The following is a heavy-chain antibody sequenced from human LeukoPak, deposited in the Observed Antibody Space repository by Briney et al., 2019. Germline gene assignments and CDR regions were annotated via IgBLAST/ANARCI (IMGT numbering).Heavy chain of an antibody. CDR1: GGTFSSYA. CDR3: ARESDADSSSWYGNWFDP. J-gene: IGHJ5*02. V-gene: IGHV1-69*01. CDR2: IIPIFGTA. Sequence: SVKVSCKASGGTFSSYAISWVRQAPGQGLEWMGGIIPIFGTANYAQKFQGRVTITADESTSTAYMELSSLRSEDTAVYYCARESDADSSSWYGNWFDPWGQGTLVTVSS. D-gene: IGHD6-13*01.